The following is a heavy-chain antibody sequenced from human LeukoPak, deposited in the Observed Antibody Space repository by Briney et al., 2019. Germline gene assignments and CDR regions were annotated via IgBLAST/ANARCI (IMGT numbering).Heavy chain of an antibody. CDR2: ITGDGSDI. Sequence: GGSLRLSCAASGFTFSSYWMHWVRQAPGKGLVWVSRITGDGSDIAYADSVKGRFTASRDDAKNTLFLQMTSLRVEDTAIYYCARDAYTTTSNWLDPWGQGTLVTVSS. J-gene: IGHJ5*02. CDR3: ARDAYTTTSNWLDP. D-gene: IGHD4-17*01. V-gene: IGHV3-74*01. CDR1: GFTFSSYW.